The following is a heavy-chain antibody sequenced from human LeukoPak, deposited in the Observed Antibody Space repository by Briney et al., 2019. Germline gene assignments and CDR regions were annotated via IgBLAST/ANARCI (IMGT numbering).Heavy chain of an antibody. CDR1: GFTFGNSW. CDR3: VNMKGGAVAGTRSDY. D-gene: IGHD6-19*01. CDR2: INSDGSST. Sequence: PGGSLRLSCAASGFTFGNSWMHWVRQAPGKGLVWVSHINSDGSSTTYADSVKGRFTISRDNAKNTLYLQMNSLRAEDTAVYYCVNMKGGAVAGTRSDYWGQGTLVTVSS. V-gene: IGHV3-74*01. J-gene: IGHJ4*02.